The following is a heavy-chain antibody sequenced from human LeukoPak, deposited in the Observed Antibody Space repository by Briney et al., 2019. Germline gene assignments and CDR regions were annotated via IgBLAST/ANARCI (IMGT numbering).Heavy chain of an antibody. J-gene: IGHJ4*02. D-gene: IGHD6-19*01. CDR3: AGTTSGWYGGGDY. CDR2: IYYSGST. CDR1: GGSISSSSYY. Sequence: PSETLSLTCTVSGGSISSSSYYWSWIRQPPGKGLEWIGYIYYSGSTNYNPSLKSRVTISVDTSKNQFSLKLSSVTAADTAVYYCAGTTSGWYGGGDYWGQGTLVTVSS. V-gene: IGHV4-61*05.